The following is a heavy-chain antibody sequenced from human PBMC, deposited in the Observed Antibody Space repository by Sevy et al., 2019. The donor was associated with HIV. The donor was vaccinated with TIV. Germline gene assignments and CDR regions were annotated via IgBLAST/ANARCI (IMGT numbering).Heavy chain of an antibody. Sequence: GGSLRLSCAASGFTFSGYAMNWVRQAPGKGLEWVSAINGKGRSTHYADSVEGRFTISRDNSKNTLYLEMSSLRAEDTAVYYCAKDRVWELGDAFDIWGQGTMVTVSS. CDR1: GFTFSGYA. CDR2: INGKGRST. D-gene: IGHD6-13*01. J-gene: IGHJ3*02. CDR3: AKDRVWELGDAFDI. V-gene: IGHV3-23*01.